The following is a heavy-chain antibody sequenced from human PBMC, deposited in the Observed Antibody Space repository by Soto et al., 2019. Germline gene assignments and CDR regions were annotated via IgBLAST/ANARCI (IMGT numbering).Heavy chain of an antibody. J-gene: IGHJ4*02. CDR3: ARRRVYSKYFDY. V-gene: IGHV4-34*01. Sequence: PSETLSLTCAVYGGSFSGYYWSWIRQPPGKGLEWIGEINHSGSTNYNPSLKSRVTISVDASKNQFSLKLSSVTAADTAVYYCARRRVYSKYFDYWGQGTLVTVSS. CDR1: GGSFSGYY. D-gene: IGHD4-4*01. CDR2: INHSGST.